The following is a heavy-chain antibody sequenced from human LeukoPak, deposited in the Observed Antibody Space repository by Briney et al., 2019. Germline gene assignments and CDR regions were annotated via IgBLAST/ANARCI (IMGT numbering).Heavy chain of an antibody. D-gene: IGHD3-22*01. V-gene: IGHV4-4*02. Sequence: SGTLSLTCAVSGGSISSSNWWSWVRQPPGKGVVWSGEIYHSGSTNYNPSLNRRVTISVDKTKNQCSLKLSSETTADTAVYYGAKKPAPYYYDSSGYYWGQGTLVTVSS. CDR1: GGSISSSNW. CDR3: AKKPAPYYYDSSGYY. J-gene: IGHJ4*02. CDR2: IYHSGST.